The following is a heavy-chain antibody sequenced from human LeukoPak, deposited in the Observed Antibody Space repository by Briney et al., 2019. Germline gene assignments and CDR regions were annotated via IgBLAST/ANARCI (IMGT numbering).Heavy chain of an antibody. D-gene: IGHD3-3*01. CDR2: ISYDGSNK. V-gene: IGHV3-30*04. CDR3: ARGTDYDFWSGAIDY. CDR1: GFTFSSYA. J-gene: IGHJ4*02. Sequence: GGSLRLSCAASGFTFSSYAMHWVRQAPGKGLEWVAVISYDGSNKYYADSVKGRFTIFRDNSKNTLYLQMNSLRAEDTAVYYCARGTDYDFWSGAIDYWGQGTLVTVSS.